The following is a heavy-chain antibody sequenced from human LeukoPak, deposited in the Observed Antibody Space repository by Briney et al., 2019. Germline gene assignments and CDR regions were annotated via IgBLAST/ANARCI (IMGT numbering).Heavy chain of an antibody. CDR1: GVTFSSYA. CDR3: AKVYYDSSGSDYFDY. CDR2: MSGSGGST. Sequence: GGSLRLSCAASGVTFSSYAMSWVRQAPGKGVEWVSAMSGSGGSTYYADSGKGRFTISRDNSKNTLYLQMHRLRAEDTAVYYCAKVYYDSSGSDYFDYWGQGTLVTVSS. V-gene: IGHV3-23*01. D-gene: IGHD3-22*01. J-gene: IGHJ4*02.